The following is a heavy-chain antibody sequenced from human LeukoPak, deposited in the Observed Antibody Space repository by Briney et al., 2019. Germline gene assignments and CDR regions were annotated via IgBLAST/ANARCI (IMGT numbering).Heavy chain of an antibody. CDR2: VSGGADNS. D-gene: IGHD3-22*01. CDR3: ARDYDYDSSGYSSD. CDR1: GFTFSSYS. V-gene: IGHV3-21*04. J-gene: IGHJ4*02. Sequence: GGSLRLSCAASGFTFSSYSMNWVRQAPGKGLEWVSSVSGGADNSYYADSVKGRFTVSRDYSKNTLYLQMNSLRAEDTAVYYCARDYDYDSSGYSSDWGQGTLVTVPS.